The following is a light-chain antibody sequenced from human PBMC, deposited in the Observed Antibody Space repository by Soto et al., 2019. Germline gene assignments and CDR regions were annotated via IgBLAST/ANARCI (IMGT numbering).Light chain of an antibody. CDR1: SSDVGSYNR. CDR3: SSYTSSSKV. Sequence: QSVLTQPPSVSGSPGQSVTISCTGTSSDVGSYNRVSWYQQPPGTAPKLMIYEVSNRPSGVPDRFSGSKSGNTASLTISGLQAEDEADYYCSSYTSSSKVFGTGTKVTVL. J-gene: IGLJ1*01. CDR2: EVS. V-gene: IGLV2-18*02.